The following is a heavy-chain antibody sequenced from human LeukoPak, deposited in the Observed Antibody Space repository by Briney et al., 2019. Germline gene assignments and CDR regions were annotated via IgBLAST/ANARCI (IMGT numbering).Heavy chain of an antibody. CDR2: ISGSGGST. D-gene: IGHD2-15*01. Sequence: GGSLRLSCAASGFTFSSYAMSWVRQAPGKGLEWVSAISGSGGSTYYADSVKGRFTISRDNSKNTLYPQMNSLRAEDTAVYYCATKGVYNVVVVAAAAGDAFDIWGQGTMVTVSS. CDR1: GFTFSSYA. V-gene: IGHV3-23*01. CDR3: ATKGVYNVVVVAAAAGDAFDI. J-gene: IGHJ3*02.